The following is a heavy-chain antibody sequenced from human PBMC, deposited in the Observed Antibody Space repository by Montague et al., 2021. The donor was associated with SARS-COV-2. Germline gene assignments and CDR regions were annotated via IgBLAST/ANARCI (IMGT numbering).Heavy chain of an antibody. Sequence: YSGTTFINPSLERRATISVDASKNQFSLNLTSVTAADTAVYYCARPLVRGVPKALDIWGQGELVNVSS. CDR2: YSGTT. CDR3: ARPLVRGVPKALDI. J-gene: IGHJ3*02. D-gene: IGHD3-10*01. V-gene: IGHV4-39*01.